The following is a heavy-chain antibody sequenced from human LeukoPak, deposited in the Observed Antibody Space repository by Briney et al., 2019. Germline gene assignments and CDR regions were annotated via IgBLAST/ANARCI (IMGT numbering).Heavy chain of an antibody. V-gene: IGHV4-39*07. CDR1: GGSISSSSYY. D-gene: IGHD2-8*02. CDR3: ARGPRVMGVYAISYYMDV. J-gene: IGHJ6*03. CDR2: IYHSGRN. Sequence: PSETLSLTCTVSGGSISSSSYYWGWIRQPPGKGLEWIGEIYHSGRNNYNPSLKCRVTISVDTSKNQFSLKLSSVTAADTAVYYCARGPRVMGVYAISYYMDVWGKGTTVTVSS.